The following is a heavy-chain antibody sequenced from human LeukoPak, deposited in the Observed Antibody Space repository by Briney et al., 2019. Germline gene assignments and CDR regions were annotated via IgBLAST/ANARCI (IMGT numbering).Heavy chain of an antibody. Sequence: PSETLSLSCSVAGYSISSAYYWGWIRQPPGKGLEWIGYIYYSGSTNYNPSLKSRVTISVDTSKNQFSLKRSSVTAADTAVYYCARGQTSGWFGDLAWFDPWGQGTLVTVSS. CDR3: ARGQTSGWFGDLAWFDP. CDR1: GYSISSAYY. V-gene: IGHV4-61*01. J-gene: IGHJ5*02. D-gene: IGHD3-10*01. CDR2: IYYSGST.